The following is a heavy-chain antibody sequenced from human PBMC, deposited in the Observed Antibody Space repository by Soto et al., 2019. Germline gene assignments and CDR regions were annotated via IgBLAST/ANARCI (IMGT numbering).Heavy chain of an antibody. Sequence: SETLSLTCAVYGGSFSGYYWSWIRQPPGKGLEWIGEINHSGSTNYNPSLKSRVTISVDTSKNQFSLKLSSVTAADTAVYYCARGGLRFLEWLLRSNWFDPWGQGTLVTVSS. CDR2: INHSGST. J-gene: IGHJ5*02. CDR3: ARGGLRFLEWLLRSNWFDP. D-gene: IGHD3-3*01. CDR1: GGSFSGYY. V-gene: IGHV4-34*01.